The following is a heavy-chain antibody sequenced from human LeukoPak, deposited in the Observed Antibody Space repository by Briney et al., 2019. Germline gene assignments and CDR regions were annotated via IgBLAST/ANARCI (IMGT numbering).Heavy chain of an antibody. CDR3: AILVGANDFDY. CDR1: GYTFTSYY. Sequence: ASVKVSCKASGYTFTSYYMHWVRQAPGQGLEWMGIINPSSGSTSYAQKFQGRVTMTRDTSTSTVYMELSSLRSEDTAVYYCAILVGANDFDYWGQGTLVTVSS. CDR2: INPSSGST. V-gene: IGHV1-46*01. J-gene: IGHJ4*02. D-gene: IGHD1-26*01.